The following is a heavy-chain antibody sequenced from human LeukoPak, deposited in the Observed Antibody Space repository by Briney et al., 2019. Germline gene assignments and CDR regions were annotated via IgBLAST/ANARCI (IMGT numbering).Heavy chain of an antibody. J-gene: IGHJ4*02. V-gene: IGHV3-7*05. Sequence: GGSLRLSCAASGFTFSSYWMNWVRQAPGKGLEWVANIKQDGSGKYYVDSVKGRFTISRDNAKNSLYLQMNGLRAEDTAVYYCARDATPDGIILDYWGQGTLVTVSS. CDR3: ARDATPDGIILDY. CDR2: IKQDGSGK. CDR1: GFTFSSYW. D-gene: IGHD3-16*01.